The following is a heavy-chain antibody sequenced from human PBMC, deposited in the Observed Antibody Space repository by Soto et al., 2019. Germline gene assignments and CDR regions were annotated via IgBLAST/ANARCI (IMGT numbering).Heavy chain of an antibody. D-gene: IGHD3-10*01. CDR1: GFTFSSYG. V-gene: IGHV3-33*01. CDR3: ARPGGYYYGMDV. Sequence: PGGSLRLSCAASGFTFSSYGMHWVRQAPGKGLEWVAVIWYDGSNKYYADSVKGRFTISRDNSKNTLYLQMNSLRAEDTAVYYCARPGGYYYGMDVWGQGTTVTVSS. CDR2: IWYDGSNK. J-gene: IGHJ6*02.